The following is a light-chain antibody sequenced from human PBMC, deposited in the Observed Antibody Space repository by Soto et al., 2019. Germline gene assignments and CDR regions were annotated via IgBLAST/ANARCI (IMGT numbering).Light chain of an antibody. CDR2: DAS. CDR1: QSVSSS. CDR3: QQRSNSPFT. J-gene: IGKJ3*01. Sequence: EIVLTQSPGTLSLSPGERATLSCRASQSVSSSLASCHQKPGQAPGLLLIDASNRATGIPARFSGSGSGTDFTLTIGSLEPEDFAVYYCQQRSNSPFTFGPGTKVDIK. V-gene: IGKV3-11*01.